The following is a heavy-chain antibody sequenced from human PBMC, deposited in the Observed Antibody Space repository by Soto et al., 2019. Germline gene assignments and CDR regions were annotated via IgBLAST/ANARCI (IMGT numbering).Heavy chain of an antibody. V-gene: IGHV4-30-4*01. CDR1: GGSISSGDYY. CDR2: IYYIGST. D-gene: IGHD5-18*01. Sequence: PSETLSLTCTVSGGSISSGDYYWSWIRQPPGKGLEWIGYIYYIGSTYYNPSLKIRVTISVDTSKNQFSLKLSSVTAADTAVYYCASNSYGYIFYDHWGQGTLVTVS. J-gene: IGHJ4*02. CDR3: ASNSYGYIFYDH.